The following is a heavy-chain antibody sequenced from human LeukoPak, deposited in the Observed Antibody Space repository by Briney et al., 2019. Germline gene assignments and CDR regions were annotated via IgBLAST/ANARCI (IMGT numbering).Heavy chain of an antibody. CDR3: ARRKTWGLQLDY. D-gene: IGHD3-16*01. CDR2: IYYSGST. V-gene: IGHV4-39*01. Sequence: SETLSLTCTVSGGSISSSSYYRGWIRQPPGKGLEWIGSIYYSGSTYYNPSLKSRVTISVDTSKNQFSLKLSSVTAADTAVYYCARRKTWGLQLDYWGQGTLVTVSS. CDR1: GGSISSSSYY. J-gene: IGHJ4*02.